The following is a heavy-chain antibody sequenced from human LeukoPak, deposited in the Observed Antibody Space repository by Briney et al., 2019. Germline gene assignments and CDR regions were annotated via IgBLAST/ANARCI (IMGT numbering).Heavy chain of an antibody. J-gene: IGHJ3*02. D-gene: IGHD3-10*01. Sequence: ASVKVSCKPSGYTLTSYGITWVRQAPGQGLEWMGWISGNNGYTNYAQKFQGRVSMTIDTSTNTAYMELRSLRSDDTAMYYCARAGFYGSGSYTAFDIWGQGTMVTVSS. V-gene: IGHV1-18*04. CDR3: ARAGFYGSGSYTAFDI. CDR2: ISGNNGYT. CDR1: GYTLTSYG.